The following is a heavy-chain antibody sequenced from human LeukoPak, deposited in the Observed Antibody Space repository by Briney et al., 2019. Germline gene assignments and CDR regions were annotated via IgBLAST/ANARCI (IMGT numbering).Heavy chain of an antibody. Sequence: SETLSLTCTVSGGSISSSSYYWGWIRQPPGKGLEWIGSIYYSGSTYYNPSLKSRVTISVDTSKNQFSLKLSSVTAADTAVYYCARPSSGGSADYWGQGTLVTVSS. CDR2: IYYSGST. CDR1: GGSISSSSYY. J-gene: IGHJ4*02. D-gene: IGHD3-16*01. CDR3: ARPSSGGSADY. V-gene: IGHV4-39*01.